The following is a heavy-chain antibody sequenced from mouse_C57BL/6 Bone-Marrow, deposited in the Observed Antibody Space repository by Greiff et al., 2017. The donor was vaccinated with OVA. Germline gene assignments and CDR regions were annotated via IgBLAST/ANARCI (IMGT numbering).Heavy chain of an antibody. J-gene: IGHJ2*01. V-gene: IGHV1-54*01. D-gene: IGHD1-1*01. CDR3: AREGGITTVVAGDY. Sequence: VQLQQSGAELVRPGTSVKVSCKASGYAFTNYLIEWVKQRPGQGLEWIGVINPGSGGTNYNEKFKGKATLTADKSSSTAYMQLSSLTSEDSAVYFCAREGGITTVVAGDYWGQGTTLTVSS. CDR1: GYAFTNYL. CDR2: INPGSGGT.